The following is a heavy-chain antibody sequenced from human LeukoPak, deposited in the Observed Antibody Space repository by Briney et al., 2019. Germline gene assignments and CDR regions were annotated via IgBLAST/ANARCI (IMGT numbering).Heavy chain of an antibody. CDR3: ARGSSWYEDDYYYGMDV. J-gene: IGHJ6*02. CDR1: GGTFSSYA. Sequence: GASVKVSCKASGGTFSSYAISWVRQAPGQGLEWMGRIIPILGIANYAQKFQGRVTITADKSTSTAYMELSSLRSEDTAVYYCARGSSWYEDDYYYGMDVWGQGTTVTVSS. V-gene: IGHV1-69*04. D-gene: IGHD6-13*01. CDR2: IIPILGIA.